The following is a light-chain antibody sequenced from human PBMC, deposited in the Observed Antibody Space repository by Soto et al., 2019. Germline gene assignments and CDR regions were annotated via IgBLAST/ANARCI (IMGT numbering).Light chain of an antibody. J-gene: IGKJ1*01. CDR2: DAS. CDR3: QQYDNLSWT. CDR1: QDISNY. V-gene: IGKV1-33*01. Sequence: IQMTQSTSSLSASVGDRVTITCQASQDISNYLNWYQQKPGKAPKLLIYDASNLETGVPSRFSGSGSGTDFTFTISSLQPEDIATYYCQQYDNLSWTFCQGTKVDIK.